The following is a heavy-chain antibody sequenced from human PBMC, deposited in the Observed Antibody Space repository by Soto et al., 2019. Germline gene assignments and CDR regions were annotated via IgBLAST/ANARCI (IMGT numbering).Heavy chain of an antibody. J-gene: IGHJ4*02. Sequence: SDTLSLTCAVYGGSFSGYYWSWIRQPPGKGLEWIGEINHSGSTNYNPSLKSRVTISVDTSKNQFSLKLSSVTAADTAVYYCASGSYFDYWGQGTLVTVSS. CDR1: GGSFSGYY. CDR3: ASGSYFDY. CDR2: INHSGST. V-gene: IGHV4-34*01.